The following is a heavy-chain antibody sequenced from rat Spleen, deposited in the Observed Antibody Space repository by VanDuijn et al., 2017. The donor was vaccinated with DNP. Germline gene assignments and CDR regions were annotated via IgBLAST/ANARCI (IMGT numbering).Heavy chain of an antibody. CDR2: IKPDGGGA. Sequence: EVELVETGGGLVQPGRSLKLSCVTSGFPFSNYWMYWIRRVPGKGLEWVASIKPDGGGADYSDSVKGRFTISRDNAESTGYLLMNSLRSEDTATYYCVKDSTYYFDYWGQGVMVTVSS. J-gene: IGHJ2*01. CDR1: GFPFSNYW. V-gene: IGHV5-58*01. CDR3: VKDSTYYFDY.